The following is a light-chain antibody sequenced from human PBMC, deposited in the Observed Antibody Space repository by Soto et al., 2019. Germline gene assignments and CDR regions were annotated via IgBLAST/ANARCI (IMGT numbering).Light chain of an antibody. J-gene: IGKJ2*01. CDR1: QSVSSSY. V-gene: IGKV3-20*01. Sequence: EIVLTQSPGTLPLSPGERATLSCRASQSVSSSYLARYQQKPGQAPRLLIYGASSRATGIPDRFSVSASGTDFTLTISRLEPEDFAVYYCQQYGSSPPYTFGQGNKVDI. CDR3: QQYGSSPPYT. CDR2: GAS.